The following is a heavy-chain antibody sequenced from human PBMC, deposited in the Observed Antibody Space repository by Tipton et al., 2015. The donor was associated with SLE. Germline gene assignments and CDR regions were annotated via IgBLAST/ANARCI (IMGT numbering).Heavy chain of an antibody. CDR2: INHRGST. CDR1: GGSFSGYY. J-gene: IGHJ5*02. CDR3: AGVRKKGWGWFDP. D-gene: IGHD3-16*01. Sequence: TLSLTCAAYGGSFSGYYWSWIRQPPGKGLEWIGQINHRGSTNYNPSLKSRVTISIDTSKNQFSLKLSSVTAADTAVYYCAGVRKKGWGWFDPWGQGTLVTVSS. V-gene: IGHV4-34*01.